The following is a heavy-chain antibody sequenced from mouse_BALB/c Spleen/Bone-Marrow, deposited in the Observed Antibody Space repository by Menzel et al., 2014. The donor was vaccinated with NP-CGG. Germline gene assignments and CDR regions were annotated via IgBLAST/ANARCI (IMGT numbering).Heavy chain of an antibody. CDR3: ARQGSWDGYFDV. CDR2: VSSGGSYT. Sequence: EVMLVESGGGLVKPGGSLKLSCAASGFAFSSYDMSWVRQTPEKRLEWVATVSSGGSYTYYPDSVKGRFTISRDNARNTLYLQVSSLRAEDTALYYCARQGSWDGYFDVWGAGTTVTVSS. D-gene: IGHD4-1*01. V-gene: IGHV5-9*02. J-gene: IGHJ1*01. CDR1: GFAFSSYD.